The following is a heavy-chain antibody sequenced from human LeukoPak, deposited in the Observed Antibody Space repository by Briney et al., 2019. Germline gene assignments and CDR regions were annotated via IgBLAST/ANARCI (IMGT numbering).Heavy chain of an antibody. Sequence: ASVKVSCKASGYTFTSYGISWVRQAPGQGLEWMGWISAYNGNTNYAQKLQGRVTMTTDTSTSTAYMELRSLRSDDTAVYYCARDTLTHSSSWYRQWGQGTLVTVSS. V-gene: IGHV1-18*01. CDR1: GYTFTSYG. D-gene: IGHD6-13*01. CDR3: ARDTLTHSSSWYRQ. CDR2: ISAYNGNT. J-gene: IGHJ4*02.